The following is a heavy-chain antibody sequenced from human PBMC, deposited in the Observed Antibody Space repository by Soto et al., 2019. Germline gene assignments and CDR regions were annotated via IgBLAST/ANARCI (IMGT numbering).Heavy chain of an antibody. V-gene: IGHV3-15*01. CDR2: IKSKTDGGTT. CDR3: TTDGAYFDWYYYGMDV. D-gene: IGHD3-9*01. Sequence: PGGSLRLSCAASGFTFSNAWMSWVRQAPGKGLEWVGRIKSKTDGGTTDYAAPVKGRFNISRDDSKNTLYLQMNSLKTEDTAVYYCTTDGAYFDWYYYGMDVWGQGTTVTVSS. CDR1: GFTFSNAW. J-gene: IGHJ6*02.